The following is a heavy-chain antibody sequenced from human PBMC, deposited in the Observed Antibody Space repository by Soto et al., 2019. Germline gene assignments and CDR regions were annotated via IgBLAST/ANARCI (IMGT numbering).Heavy chain of an antibody. V-gene: IGHV3-21*01. Sequence: GSLRLSCAASGFTFSSYSMNWVRQAPGKGLEWVSSISSSSSYIYYADSVKGRFTISRDNAKNSLYLQMNSLRAEDTAVYYCARDRDGYNRYFDYWGQGAMVTVYS. CDR2: ISSSSSYI. D-gene: IGHD2-21*01. J-gene: IGHJ4*02. CDR3: ARDRDGYNRYFDY. CDR1: GFTFSSYS.